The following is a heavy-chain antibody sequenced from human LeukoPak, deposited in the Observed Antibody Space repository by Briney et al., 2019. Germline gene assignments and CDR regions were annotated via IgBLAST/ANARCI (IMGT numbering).Heavy chain of an antibody. CDR3: ARGAFDYPGRDYFDY. V-gene: IGHV3-21*06. D-gene: IGHD3-9*01. CDR2: ISSRSTYI. Sequence: GGSLRLSCAASGFSFSGYSMNWVRQAPGKGLEWVSSISSRSTYIYYADSLKGRFTTSRDNAKNSLHLQMKGLRVEDTAVYYCARGAFDYPGRDYFDYWGQGTQVTVSS. J-gene: IGHJ4*02. CDR1: GFSFSGYS.